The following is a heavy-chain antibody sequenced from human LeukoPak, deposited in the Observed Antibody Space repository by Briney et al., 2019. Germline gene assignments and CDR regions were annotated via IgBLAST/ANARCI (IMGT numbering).Heavy chain of an antibody. J-gene: IGHJ5*02. CDR1: GGSFSGYY. Sequence: SETLSLTCAVYGGSFSGYYWSWLRPPPGKGLEWIGEINHSGSTNYNPSLKSRVTISVDTSKNQFSVKLSSVTAADTAVYYCARGYCSGGSCDSFRWFDPWGQGTLVTVSS. CDR2: INHSGST. CDR3: ARGYCSGGSCDSFRWFDP. V-gene: IGHV4-34*01. D-gene: IGHD2-15*01.